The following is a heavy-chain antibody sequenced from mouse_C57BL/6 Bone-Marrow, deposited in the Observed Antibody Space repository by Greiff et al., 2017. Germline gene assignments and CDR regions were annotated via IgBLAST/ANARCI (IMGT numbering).Heavy chain of an antibody. D-gene: IGHD2-2*01. CDR3: AREVTTRYYFDD. Sequence: VKLMESGAELVRPGTSVKMSCKASGYTFTNYWIGWAKQRPGHGLEWIGDIYPGGGYTNYNEKFKGKATLTADKSSSTAYMQFSSLTSEDSAIYYCAREVTTRYYFDDWGQGTTLTVSS. J-gene: IGHJ2*01. V-gene: IGHV1-63*01. CDR1: GYTFTNYW. CDR2: IYPGGGYT.